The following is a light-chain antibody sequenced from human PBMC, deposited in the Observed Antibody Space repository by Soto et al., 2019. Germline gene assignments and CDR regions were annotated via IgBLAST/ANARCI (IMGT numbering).Light chain of an antibody. V-gene: IGKV3-15*01. Sequence: EIVMTQSPATLSVSPGERATLSCRASQSVSSNLAWYQQKPGQAPRLLMYGASTRSTGIPDRFSGSGSGTEFTLTISSLPSEDFAVYYCQQHNNWSPWTFGQGTKVEIK. J-gene: IGKJ1*01. CDR1: QSVSSN. CDR2: GAS. CDR3: QQHNNWSPWT.